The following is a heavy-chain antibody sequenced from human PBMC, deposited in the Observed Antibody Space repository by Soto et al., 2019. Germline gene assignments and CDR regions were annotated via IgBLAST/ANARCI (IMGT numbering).Heavy chain of an antibody. Sequence: QVQLVQSGAEVKKPGASVKVSCKASGYTFTSYGISWVRQAPGQGLEWIGWISAYNGNTNYAQKLQGRVNITTDTCTSERYMGLRSVTSADTAVYYFERRLPSSHGMEVWG. CDR2: ISAYNGNT. J-gene: IGHJ6*04. CDR1: GYTFTSYG. V-gene: IGHV1-18*01. D-gene: IGHD3-10*01. CDR3: ERRLPSSHGMEV.